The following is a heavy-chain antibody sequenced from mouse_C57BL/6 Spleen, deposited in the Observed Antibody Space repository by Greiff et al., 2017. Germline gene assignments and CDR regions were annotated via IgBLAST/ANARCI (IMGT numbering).Heavy chain of an antibody. D-gene: IGHD2-3*01. CDR2: ISNGGGST. J-gene: IGHJ4*01. Sequence: EVQRVESGGGLVQPGGSLKLTCATSGFTFSDYYMYWVRQTPEKRLEWVAYISNGGGSTYYPDTVKGRFTISRDNAKNTLYLQMSRLKSEDTAMYYCAKGNDGSNYAMDYWGQGTSVTVSS. V-gene: IGHV5-12*02. CDR3: AKGNDGSNYAMDY. CDR1: GFTFSDYY.